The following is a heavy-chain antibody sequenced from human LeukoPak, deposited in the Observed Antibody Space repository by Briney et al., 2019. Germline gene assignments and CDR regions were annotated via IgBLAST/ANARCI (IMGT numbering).Heavy chain of an antibody. CDR2: INPNSGGT. Sequence: ASVKVSCKASGYTFTGYYMHWVRQAPGQGLEWMGRINPNSGGTNYAQKFQGRVTMTRDTSISTAYMELSRLRSDDTAVYYCARASYGSSHYFDYWGQGTLVTVSS. V-gene: IGHV1-2*06. CDR3: ARASYGSSHYFDY. J-gene: IGHJ4*02. D-gene: IGHD5-18*01. CDR1: GYTFTGYY.